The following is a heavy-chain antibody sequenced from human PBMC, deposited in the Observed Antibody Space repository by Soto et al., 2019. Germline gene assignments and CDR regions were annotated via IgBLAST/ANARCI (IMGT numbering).Heavy chain of an antibody. Sequence: EVQLLESGGGLVQPGGSLRLSCAVSGFTFISYAMNWVRQAPGKGLEWVSAISGGGGSTYYADSVKGRFTISRDNSKNTLDLQKNSLRAEDTGVYYCATPLYTVTAKNYYYYYGMDVWGQGTTVTVSS. V-gene: IGHV3-23*01. D-gene: IGHD4-17*01. J-gene: IGHJ6*02. CDR1: GFTFISYA. CDR3: ATPLYTVTAKNYYYYYGMDV. CDR2: ISGGGGST.